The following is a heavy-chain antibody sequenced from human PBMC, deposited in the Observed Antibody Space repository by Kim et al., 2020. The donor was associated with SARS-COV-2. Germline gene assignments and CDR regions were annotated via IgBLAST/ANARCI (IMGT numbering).Heavy chain of an antibody. V-gene: IGHV4-39*01. D-gene: IGHD1-26*01. J-gene: IGHJ4*02. Sequence: NPSIKSRVTISVDTSKSQFSLKLSSVTAADTAVYYCARLEGWELRTVDYWGQGTLVTVSS. CDR3: ARLEGWELRTVDY.